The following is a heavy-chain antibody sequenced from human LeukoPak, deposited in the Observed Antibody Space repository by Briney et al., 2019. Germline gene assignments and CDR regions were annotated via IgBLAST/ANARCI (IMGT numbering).Heavy chain of an antibody. CDR1: GGSISSSSYY. CDR2: IYYSGST. J-gene: IGHJ4*02. CDR3: ARHEELLRNFDY. V-gene: IGHV4-39*01. D-gene: IGHD1-26*01. Sequence: SETLSLTCTVSGGSISSSSYYWGWIRQPPGKGLEWIGWIYYSGSTYYNPSLKSRVTISVDTSKNQFSLKLSSVTAADTAVYYCARHEELLRNFDYWGQGTLVTVSS.